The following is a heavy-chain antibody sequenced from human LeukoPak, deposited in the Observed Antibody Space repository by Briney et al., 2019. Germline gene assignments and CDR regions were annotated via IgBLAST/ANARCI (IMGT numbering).Heavy chain of an antibody. CDR3: AEISIAIIGDV. V-gene: IGHV3-21*01. J-gene: IGHJ6*04. CDR1: GVTFSRYS. D-gene: IGHD2-21*01. CDR2: INSSSSYI. Sequence: GGSLTLSCAVSGVTFSRYSMNWVRQAPGKGLEWVSSINSSSSYIYYADPVKGRFTISRDNAKNSLYLQMNSLRAEDTAVYYCAEISIAIIGDVWGKGTTVTISS.